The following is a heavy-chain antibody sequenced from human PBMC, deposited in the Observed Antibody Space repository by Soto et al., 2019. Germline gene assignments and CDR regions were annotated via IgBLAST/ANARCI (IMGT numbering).Heavy chain of an antibody. D-gene: IGHD3-16*01. CDR2: INPSGNT. Sequence: QVQLQHWGAGLLKPSETLSLSCGVYGGSFSGNYWSWIRQPPEKGLEWIGEINPSGNTNFNPSLKGPLTTSLDTSQNQFSLRLSAVTAADTAVYYCARGKLGGASIWGQGPLVTVSS. V-gene: IGHV4-34*01. CDR3: ARGKLGGASI. CDR1: GGSFSGNY. J-gene: IGHJ4*02.